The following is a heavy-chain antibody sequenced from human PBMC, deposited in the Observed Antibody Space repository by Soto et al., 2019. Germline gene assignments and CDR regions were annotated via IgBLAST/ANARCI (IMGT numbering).Heavy chain of an antibody. CDR1: GGTFSSYA. D-gene: IGHD6-6*01. J-gene: IGHJ3*02. Sequence: SVKVSCKASGGTFSSYAISWVRQAPGQGLEWMGGIIPIFGTANYAQKFQDRVTITADESTSTAYMELSSLRSEDTAVYYCASPAARLNDAFDIWGQGTMVTVS. CDR2: IIPIFGTA. CDR3: ASPAARLNDAFDI. V-gene: IGHV1-69*13.